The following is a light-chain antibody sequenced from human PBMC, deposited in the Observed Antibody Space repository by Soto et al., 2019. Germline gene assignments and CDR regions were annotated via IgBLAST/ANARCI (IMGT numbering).Light chain of an antibody. CDR3: QQYGSSPWT. CDR2: GAS. CDR1: QSVSSNY. J-gene: IGKJ1*01. V-gene: IGKV3-20*01. Sequence: EIVLTQSPGTLSLSPGERATLSCRASQSVSSNYLVWYQQKPGQAPRLLIYGASIRATGIPDRFSGSGSGTDFTLTISRLEPEDFAVYYCQQYGSSPWTFGQGTKVDIK.